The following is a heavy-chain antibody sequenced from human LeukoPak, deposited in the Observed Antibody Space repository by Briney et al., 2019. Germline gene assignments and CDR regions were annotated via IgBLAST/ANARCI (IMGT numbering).Heavy chain of an antibody. D-gene: IGHD4-17*01. V-gene: IGHV3-48*01. CDR1: GFTFSSYS. CDR2: ISYSSSTI. CDR3: AGDRLHYGEYEKTFDY. Sequence: GGSLRLSCAASGFTFSSYSMNWARQAPGKGLEWVSYISYSSSTIYYADSVKGRFTISRDNAKNSLYLQIDSLRAEDTAVYNCAGDRLHYGEYEKTFDYWGQGTLVTVSS. J-gene: IGHJ4*02.